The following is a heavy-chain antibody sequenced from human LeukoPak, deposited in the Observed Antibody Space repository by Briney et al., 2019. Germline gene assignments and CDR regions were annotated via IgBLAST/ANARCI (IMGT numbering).Heavy chain of an antibody. D-gene: IGHD2-2*02. V-gene: IGHV4-39*01. CDR2: IYYSGST. CDR3: ARRLYSPGNYYYMDV. Sequence: SETLSLTCTVSGGSISSSNYYWGWIRQPPGKGLEWIGSIYYSGSTYYNPSLKSRVTISVDTSKNHFSLKLSSVTAADTAVYYCARRLYSPGNYYYMDVWGKGTTVTVSS. CDR1: GGSISSSNYY. J-gene: IGHJ6*03.